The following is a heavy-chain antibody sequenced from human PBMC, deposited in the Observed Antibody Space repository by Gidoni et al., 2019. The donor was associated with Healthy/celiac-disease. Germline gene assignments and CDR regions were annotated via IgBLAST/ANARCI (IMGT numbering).Heavy chain of an antibody. CDR2: ISWDGGST. CDR1: GFTFDDYA. V-gene: IGHV3-43D*04. D-gene: IGHD6-13*01. Sequence: EVQLVESGGVVVQPGGSLRLSCAAPGFTFDDYAMHWVRQAPGKGLEWVSLISWDGGSTYYADSVKGRFTISRDNSKNSLYLQMNSLRAEDTALYYCAKEAEQPGYFDYWGQGTLVTVSS. J-gene: IGHJ4*02. CDR3: AKEAEQPGYFDY.